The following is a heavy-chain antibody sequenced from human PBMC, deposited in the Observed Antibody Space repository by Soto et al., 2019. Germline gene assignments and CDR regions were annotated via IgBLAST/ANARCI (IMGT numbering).Heavy chain of an antibody. CDR3: AVGSVDIVPTGMKPFDP. CDR2: IIPIFGTA. D-gene: IGHD5-12*01. J-gene: IGHJ5*02. CDR1: GGTFSNYA. V-gene: IGHV1-69*12. Sequence: QVQLVQSGAEVKKPGSSVKVSCKASGGTFSNYAISWVRQAPGQGLEWMGGIIPIFGTANYAQKFQGRVTITEDDSTSTAYMELSSLRSEDTAIYYCAVGSVDIVPTGMKPFDPWGQGTLVTVSS.